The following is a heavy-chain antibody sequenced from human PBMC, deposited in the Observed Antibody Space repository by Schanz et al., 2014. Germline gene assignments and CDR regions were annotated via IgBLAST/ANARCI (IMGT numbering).Heavy chain of an antibody. V-gene: IGHV3-33*03. D-gene: IGHD7-27*01. CDR3: AKYGGELGVSFEY. J-gene: IGHJ4*02. CDR2: IWFDGNNK. Sequence: VQLVESGGGLVQPGGSLRLSCAASGFTFSNYDMHWVRQAPGKGLEWVAVIWFDGNNKYYADSVKGRFTISRDNAKNSLYLQMNSLRPEDTAVYYCAKYGGELGVSFEYWGQGTLVTVSS. CDR1: GFTFSNYD.